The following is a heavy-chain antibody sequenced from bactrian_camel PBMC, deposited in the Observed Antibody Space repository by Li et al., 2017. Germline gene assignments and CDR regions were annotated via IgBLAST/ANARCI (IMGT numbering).Heavy chain of an antibody. CDR3: AATYGIRADYSRGSSYDV. D-gene: IGHD3*01. J-gene: IGHJ4*01. CDR2: IYRPGGNT. V-gene: IGHV3S6*01. CDR1: GFPIDRSC. Sequence: HVQLVESGGGSVQPGGSLTLACAVSGFPIDRSCVGWFRQSAGKEREWIASIYRPGGNTFAADSVKGRFAISQDNAKNTVSLQMNSLKPEDTAVYYCAATYGIRADYSRGSSYDVWGQGTQVTVST.